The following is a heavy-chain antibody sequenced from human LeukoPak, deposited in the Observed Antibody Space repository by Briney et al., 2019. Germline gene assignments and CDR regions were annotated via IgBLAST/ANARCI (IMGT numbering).Heavy chain of an antibody. CDR2: IYSGGIT. Sequence: PGGSLRLSCAASGFTVSSNCMSWVRQAPGKGLEWVSVIYSGGITYYADSVKGRFTISRDNSKNTLYLQMNTLRAEDTAVYYCARELYNWNVDYWGQGTLVTVSS. V-gene: IGHV3-53*01. D-gene: IGHD1-20*01. J-gene: IGHJ4*02. CDR3: ARELYNWNVDY. CDR1: GFTVSSNC.